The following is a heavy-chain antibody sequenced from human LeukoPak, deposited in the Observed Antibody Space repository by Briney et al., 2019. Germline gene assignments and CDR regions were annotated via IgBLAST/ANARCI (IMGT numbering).Heavy chain of an antibody. J-gene: IGHJ4*02. D-gene: IGHD3-3*01. V-gene: IGHV3-74*01. Sequence: GGSLRLSCAASGFTFSNYWMHWVRQAPGKGLVWVSRINSDGRSTNYADSVKGRFTISRDNAKNTLYLQMNSLRAEDTAVYYCARSWGYDFWSGNLLDYWGQGTLVTVSS. CDR3: ARSWGYDFWSGNLLDY. CDR2: INSDGRST. CDR1: GFTFSNYW.